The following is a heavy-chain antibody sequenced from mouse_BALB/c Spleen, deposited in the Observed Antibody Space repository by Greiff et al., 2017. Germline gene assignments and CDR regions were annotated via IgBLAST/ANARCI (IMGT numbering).Heavy chain of an antibody. D-gene: IGHD3-1*01. CDR3: ASSGYAMDY. CDR1: GYTFTDYA. J-gene: IGHJ4*01. V-gene: IGHV1-67*01. CDR2: ISTYYGNT. Sequence: QVQLQQSGPELVGPGVSVKISCKGSGYTFTDYAVHWVQQSHAKSLEWLGVISTYYGNTNYNQKFKGKATMTVDKTSSTAYMELARLTSEDSAIYYCASSGYAMDYWGQGTSVTVSS.